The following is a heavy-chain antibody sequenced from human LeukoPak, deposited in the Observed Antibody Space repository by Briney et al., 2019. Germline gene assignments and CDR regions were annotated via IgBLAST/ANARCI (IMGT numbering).Heavy chain of an antibody. V-gene: IGHV5-51*01. Sequence: KPGESLKISCKGSGYSFTSYWIGWGRQMPGKGLEWMGIIYPGDSDTRYSPSLQGQVTISVDTSIGTAYLQWSSLKASDTAIYYCARQNDFRLDYWGQGTLVTVSS. CDR1: GYSFTSYW. CDR2: IYPGDSDT. D-gene: IGHD3-3*01. CDR3: ARQNDFRLDY. J-gene: IGHJ4*02.